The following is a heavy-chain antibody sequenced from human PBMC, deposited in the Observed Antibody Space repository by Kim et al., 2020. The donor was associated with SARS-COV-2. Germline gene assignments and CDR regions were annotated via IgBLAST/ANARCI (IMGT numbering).Heavy chain of an antibody. CDR2: IRHDGSNK. D-gene: IGHD3-22*01. CDR3: ARHPPLFYHDNSGFAY. J-gene: IGHJ4*02. Sequence: GGSLRLSCVASGFTFSSYGMHWVRQAPGKGLGWVALIRHDGSNKYYRESVKGRFTISRDNSKNTLFLQMTSLRAEDTAVYYCARHPPLFYHDNSGFAYWGQGALVTVSS. V-gene: IGHV3-33*01. CDR1: GFTFSSYG.